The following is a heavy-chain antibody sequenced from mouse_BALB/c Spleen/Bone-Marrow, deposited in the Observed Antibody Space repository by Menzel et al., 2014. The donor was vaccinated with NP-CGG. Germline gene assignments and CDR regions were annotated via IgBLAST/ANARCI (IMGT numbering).Heavy chain of an antibody. D-gene: IGHD2-1*01. J-gene: IGHJ4*01. Sequence: VQLQQSGPSLVQPSQCLSITCTVSGFSLTSYGVHWVRQSPGKGLEWLGVILSGGSTDYNAAFMSKLSITKDNPKCQVSFKMKSRQADDTAIYDCAKTAYYGNLNPMAYWGQGTSVTVSA. CDR1: GFSLTSYG. V-gene: IGHV2-5-1*01. CDR2: ILSGGST. CDR3: AKTAYYGNLNPMAY.